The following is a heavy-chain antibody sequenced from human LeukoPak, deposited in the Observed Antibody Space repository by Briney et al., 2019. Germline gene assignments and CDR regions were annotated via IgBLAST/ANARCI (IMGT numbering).Heavy chain of an antibody. CDR3: ARRESTTMVRVGFDY. Sequence: GGSLRLSCAASGFTFTKYSMHWVRQTPGKGLECVSYISSGCTTIYYTDSDKGRFTISIDSAKNSLYLQMNSLRAEGTAVHYCARRESTTMVRVGFDYWGEGTLVTVSS. D-gene: IGHD3-10*01. J-gene: IGHJ4*02. V-gene: IGHV3-48*01. CDR2: ISSGCTTI. CDR1: GFTFTKYS.